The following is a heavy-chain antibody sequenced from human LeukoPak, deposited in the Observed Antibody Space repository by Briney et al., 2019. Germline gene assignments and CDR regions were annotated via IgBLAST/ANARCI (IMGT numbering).Heavy chain of an antibody. D-gene: IGHD4-17*01. CDR3: GKDLGTVTSSDP. V-gene: IGHV3-23*01. Sequence: PGRFLRFSCGAPGFSFSSAVWGWGRKAPGKGLEGVSGVSGSGGSSYYAYPVKGRFTISRDTSKNTLYLQMNSLRAEDTDVYYCGKDLGTVTSSDPWGQGTLVTVSS. CDR1: GFSFSSAV. CDR2: VSGSGGSS. J-gene: IGHJ5*02.